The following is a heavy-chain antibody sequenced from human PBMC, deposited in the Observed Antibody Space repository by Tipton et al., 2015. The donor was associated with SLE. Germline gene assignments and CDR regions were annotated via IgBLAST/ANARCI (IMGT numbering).Heavy chain of an antibody. CDR1: GFTFSSYG. J-gene: IGHJ1*01. D-gene: IGHD2-15*01. CDR2: IRYDGSNK. Sequence: SLRLSCAASGFTFSSYGMHWVRQAPGKGLEWVAFIRYDGSNKYYADSVKGRFTISRDNSKNTLYLQMNSLRAEDTAVYYCAKGGYCSGGSCYGGHFQHWGQGTLVTVSS. V-gene: IGHV3-30*02. CDR3: AKGGYCSGGSCYGGHFQH.